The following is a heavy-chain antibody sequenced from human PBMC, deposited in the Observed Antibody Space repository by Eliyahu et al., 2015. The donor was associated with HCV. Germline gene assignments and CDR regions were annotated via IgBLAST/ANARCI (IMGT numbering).Heavy chain of an antibody. V-gene: IGHV5-51*01. J-gene: IGHJ2*01. CDR2: IYPGDXDT. CDR1: GYSFTSYW. CDR3: ARHPYYYDSSGYYSYWYFDL. Sequence: EVQLVQXGAEVKKPGESLKISXKGSGYSFTSYWXXWVRQMPGKGLEWMGIIYPGDXDTRYSPSFXGQVTISADKSISTAYLQWSSLKASDTAMYYCARHPYYYDSSGYYSYWYFDLWGRGTLVTVSS. D-gene: IGHD3-22*01.